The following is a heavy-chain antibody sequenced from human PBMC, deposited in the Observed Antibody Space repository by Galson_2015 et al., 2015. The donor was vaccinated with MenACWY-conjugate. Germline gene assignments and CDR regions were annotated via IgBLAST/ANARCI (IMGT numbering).Heavy chain of an antibody. CDR3: ASMAPYYYDSSGYLAWPRGAFDI. J-gene: IGHJ3*02. Sequence: TLSLTCAVSGGSISSRNWWSWIRQHPGKGLEWIGYIYYSGSTYYNPSLKSRVTISVDTSKNQFSLKLSSVTAADTAVYYCASMAPYYYDSSGYLAWPRGAFDIWGQGTMVTVSS. V-gene: IGHV4-31*11. D-gene: IGHD3-22*01. CDR2: IYYSGST. CDR1: GGSISSRNW.